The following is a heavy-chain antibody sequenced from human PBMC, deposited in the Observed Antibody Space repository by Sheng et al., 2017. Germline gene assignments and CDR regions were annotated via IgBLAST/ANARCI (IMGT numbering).Heavy chain of an antibody. J-gene: IGHJ4*02. Sequence: QVHLQESGPGLVKPSETLSLTCAASGYSISRGYYWVWIRQPPGKGLEWIGSIYYSGSVQYNPSLKSRVTISLDTSKNHFSLKLTSVTAADTAVYYCARDRGPEGMDYWGQGTLV. V-gene: IGHV4-38-2*02. CDR3: ARDRGPEGMDY. CDR2: IYYSGSV. CDR1: GYSISRGYY. D-gene: IGHD3-10*01.